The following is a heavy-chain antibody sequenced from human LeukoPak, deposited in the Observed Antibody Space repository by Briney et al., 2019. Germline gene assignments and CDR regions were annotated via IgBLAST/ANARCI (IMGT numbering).Heavy chain of an antibody. J-gene: IGHJ3*02. CDR3: AKEIDTLGTNAFDI. Sequence: GVSLRLSCAASGFSFDDYPMHWVRQAPGKGLEWVSLINEDGGKTFYADSVRGRFTISRDNSKNSLYLQMNSLRSEDSALYYCAKEIDTLGTNAFDIWGQGTIVTVSS. V-gene: IGHV3-43*02. CDR2: INEDGGKT. CDR1: GFSFDDYP. D-gene: IGHD2-15*01.